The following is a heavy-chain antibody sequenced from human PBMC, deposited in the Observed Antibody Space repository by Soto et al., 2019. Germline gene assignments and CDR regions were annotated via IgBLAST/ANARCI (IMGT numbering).Heavy chain of an antibody. CDR3: ARGAGLPQYLSMDV. CDR1: AYTFSSYW. CDR2: IYPGDSDT. Sequence: GESLKISCEGSAYTFSSYWIGWVRQMPGKGLEWMGIIYPGDSDTKYNPSFQGQVTISADKSINTAYLQWSSLKASDSAMYYCARGAGLPQYLSMDVWGRGTTVTVSS. V-gene: IGHV5-51*01. J-gene: IGHJ6*02. D-gene: IGHD2-2*01.